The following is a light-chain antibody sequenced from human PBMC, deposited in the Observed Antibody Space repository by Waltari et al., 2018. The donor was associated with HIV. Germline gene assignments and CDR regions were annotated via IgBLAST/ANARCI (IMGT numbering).Light chain of an antibody. CDR2: AVT. V-gene: IGLV2-23*02. CDR1: TSDVASYNL. Sequence: QSALTQPASVSGSPRQSITISCTATTSDVASYNLVSWYQQHPGKAPKVMIYAVTKRPSGVSSRFSGSKSGNTASLTISGLQAEDEADYYCCSYAGTGTYVFGTGTKVTVL. J-gene: IGLJ1*01. CDR3: CSYAGTGTYV.